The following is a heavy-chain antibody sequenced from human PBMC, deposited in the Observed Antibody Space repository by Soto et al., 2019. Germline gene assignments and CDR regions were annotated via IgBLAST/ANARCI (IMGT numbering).Heavy chain of an antibody. CDR3: ARESGDSSGYYYEFDY. D-gene: IGHD3-22*01. Sequence: EVQLVESGGGLVQPGGSLRLSCAASGFTFSSYSMNWVRQAPGKGLEWVSYISSSSSTIYYADSVKGRFTISRDNAKNSLYLQMNSPRDEDTAVYYCARESGDSSGYYYEFDYWGQGTLVTVSS. CDR1: GFTFSSYS. CDR2: ISSSSSTI. V-gene: IGHV3-48*02. J-gene: IGHJ4*02.